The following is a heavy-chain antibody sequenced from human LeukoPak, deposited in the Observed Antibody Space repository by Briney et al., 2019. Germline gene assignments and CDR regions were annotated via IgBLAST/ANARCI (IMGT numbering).Heavy chain of an antibody. CDR3: ARELGYCSSTSCSTDY. Sequence: GGSLRLSCAASGFTFSSYWMSWVRQAPGKGLEWVANIKQDGSEKYYVDSVKGRFTISRDNAKNSLHLQMNSLRAEDTAVYYCARELGYCSSTSCSTDYWGQGTLVTVSS. V-gene: IGHV3-7*01. J-gene: IGHJ4*02. CDR1: GFTFSSYW. CDR2: IKQDGSEK. D-gene: IGHD2-2*01.